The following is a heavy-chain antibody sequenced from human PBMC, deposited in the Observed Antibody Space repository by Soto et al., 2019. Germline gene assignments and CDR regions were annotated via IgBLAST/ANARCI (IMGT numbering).Heavy chain of an antibody. CDR2: IITICGTA. D-gene: IGHD6-13*01. J-gene: IGHJ6*02. CDR1: GGTFSVYA. Sequence: SVNVSCKASGGTFSVYAISCVRQVPGQGLEWMGGIITICGTANYAQKFQGRVTITADESTSTAYMELSSLRSEDTAVYYCARGPESIAAAGGQGFSYYYYYGMDVRGQLTTGTVSS. V-gene: IGHV1-69*13. CDR3: ARGPESIAAAGGQGFSYYYYYGMDV.